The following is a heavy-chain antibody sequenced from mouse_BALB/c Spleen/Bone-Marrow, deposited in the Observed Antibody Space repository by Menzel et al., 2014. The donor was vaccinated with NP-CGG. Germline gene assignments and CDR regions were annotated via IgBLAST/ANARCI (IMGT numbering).Heavy chain of an antibody. CDR2: IYPGNVNS. J-gene: IGHJ2*01. Sequence: LLESGPELVKPGASVRISCKASGYTFTNYYIHWVKQMPGQGLEWIGWIYPGNVNSKYNEKFKGKATLTADKSSSTAYMQLSSLTSEDSAVYFCAREADWNFDYWGQGTPLTVSS. CDR1: GYTFTNYY. CDR3: AREADWNFDY. D-gene: IGHD2-13*01. V-gene: IGHV1S56*01.